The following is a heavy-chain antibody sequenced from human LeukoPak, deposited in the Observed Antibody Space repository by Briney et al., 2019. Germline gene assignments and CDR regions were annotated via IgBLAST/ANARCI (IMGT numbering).Heavy chain of an antibody. Sequence: GGSLRLSCAASGFSFSTYSMNWVRQAPGKGLEWVSSISAASNYIFYADSVKGRFTISRDNAKNSLYLQMNSLRAEDTAVYYCARERLPDDYWGQGTLVTVSS. CDR3: ARERLPDDY. J-gene: IGHJ4*02. V-gene: IGHV3-21*01. D-gene: IGHD4-11*01. CDR2: ISAASNYI. CDR1: GFSFSTYS.